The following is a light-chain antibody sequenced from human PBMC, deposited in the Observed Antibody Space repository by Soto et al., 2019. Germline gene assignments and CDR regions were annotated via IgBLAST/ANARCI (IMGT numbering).Light chain of an antibody. CDR1: SSDFGGYNY. V-gene: IGLV2-11*01. CDR3: CSYGAR. J-gene: IGLJ3*02. CDR2: DVS. Sequence: QSALTQPRSVSGSPGQSVAISCTGTSSDFGGYNYVSWYQKHPGKAPKLMIYDVSKRPSGVPDRVSGSKSGNTASLTISGLRAEDEADYYCCSYGARFGGGTTVTFL.